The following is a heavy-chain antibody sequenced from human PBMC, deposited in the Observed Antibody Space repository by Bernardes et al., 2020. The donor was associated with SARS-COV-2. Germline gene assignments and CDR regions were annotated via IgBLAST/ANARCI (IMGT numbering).Heavy chain of an antibody. CDR2: MNPNSDTT. V-gene: IGHV1-8*03. Sequence: ASVKVSCKASGYTFTNYDINWVRQATGQGLEWMGWMNPNSDTTRYALKFQGRVTLTRNTSISTSYMELTSLTSEDTAVYYCAKGPWQPYYYGMDVWGQGTTVTVSS. CDR1: GYTFTNYD. J-gene: IGHJ6*02. D-gene: IGHD5-12*01. CDR3: AKGPWQPYYYGMDV.